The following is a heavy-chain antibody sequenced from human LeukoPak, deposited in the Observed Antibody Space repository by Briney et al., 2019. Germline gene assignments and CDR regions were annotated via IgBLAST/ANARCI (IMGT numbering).Heavy chain of an antibody. D-gene: IGHD1-26*01. CDR1: GFTFSRNV. V-gene: IGHV3-23*01. CDR2: IIDGGSST. J-gene: IGHJ4*02. CDR3: ARGPVRGSYTY. Sequence: PGGSLRLSCAASGFTFSRNVMSWVRQAPGKGLEWVSAIIDGGSSTYYADSVKGRFTISRDNSKNTLYLQMNSLRAEDTAVYYCARGPVRGSYTYWGQGTLVTVSS.